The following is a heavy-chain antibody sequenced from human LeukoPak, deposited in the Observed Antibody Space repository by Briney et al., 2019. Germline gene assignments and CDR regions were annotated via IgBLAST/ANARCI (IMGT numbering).Heavy chain of an antibody. CDR1: GFTVSSNY. V-gene: IGHV3-23*01. J-gene: IGHJ6*03. D-gene: IGHD3-22*01. Sequence: SGGSLRLSCAASGFTVSSNYMSWVRQAPGKGLEWVSAISGSGGSTYYADSVKGPFTISRDNSKNPLYLQMNSLRAEDTAVYYCAKVPGDSRAMGYYYMDVWGKGTTVTISS. CDR3: AKVPGDSRAMGYYYMDV. CDR2: ISGSGGST.